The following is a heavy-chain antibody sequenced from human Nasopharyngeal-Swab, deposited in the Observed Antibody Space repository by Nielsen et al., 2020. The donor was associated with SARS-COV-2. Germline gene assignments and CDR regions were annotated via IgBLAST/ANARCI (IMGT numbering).Heavy chain of an antibody. J-gene: IGHJ4*02. V-gene: IGHV3-30-3*01. Sequence: GGSLILSCAASGFTFSSYAMYWVRQAPGKGLEWVAVISYDGSNKYYADSVTGRFTISSDNSKNTLYLQMNSLRAEDTAVYYCARPHSGSYKGEFDYWGQGTLVTVSS. D-gene: IGHD1-26*01. CDR1: GFTFSSYA. CDR3: ARPHSGSYKGEFDY. CDR2: ISYDGSNK.